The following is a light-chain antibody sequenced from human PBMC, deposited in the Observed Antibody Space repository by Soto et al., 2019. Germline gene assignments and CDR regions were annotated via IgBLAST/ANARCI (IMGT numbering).Light chain of an antibody. CDR2: KAS. CDR1: QSVTNW. J-gene: IGKJ2*01. CDR3: QQYNTFSPYT. V-gene: IGKV1-5*03. Sequence: DIQMTQSPSTLSASVGDRVTITCRASQSVTNWLAWYQQKPGKAPKPLIYKASNLESGVPSRFSGSGSGTEFTRTISSLQPDDFATYYCQQYNTFSPYTFGQGTKLEIK.